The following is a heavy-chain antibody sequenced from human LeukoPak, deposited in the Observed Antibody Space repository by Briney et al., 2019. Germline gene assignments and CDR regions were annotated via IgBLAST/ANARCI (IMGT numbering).Heavy chain of an antibody. J-gene: IGHJ3*02. CDR2: INGDGSST. D-gene: IGHD2-2*01. Sequence: GGSLGLSCEASGFTFSSYWMHWVRQVPGKGLVWVSRINGDGSSTTYADAVKGRFTISRDNAKNTLYLQMSSLRAEDTAVYYCARRGLVPAFDIWGQGTMVTVAS. CDR3: ARRGLVPAFDI. CDR1: GFTFSSYW. V-gene: IGHV3-74*01.